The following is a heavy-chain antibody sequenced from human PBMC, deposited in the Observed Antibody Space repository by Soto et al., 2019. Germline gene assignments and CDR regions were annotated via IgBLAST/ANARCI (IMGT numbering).Heavy chain of an antibody. CDR1: GGSINTYNLF. V-gene: IGHV4-39*01. CDR3: ARVNVTLDF. CDR2: VHYSGNA. Sequence: QLQLQESGPGLVGPSETLSLSCTVSGGSINTYNLFWAWIRQPPGKGLEWIASVHYSGNAYYNPSLTTRVTISSDTSKNRVSLELRSVTAADTAVYYCARVNVTLDFWGQGTLVTVSS. J-gene: IGHJ4*02. D-gene: IGHD2-21*02.